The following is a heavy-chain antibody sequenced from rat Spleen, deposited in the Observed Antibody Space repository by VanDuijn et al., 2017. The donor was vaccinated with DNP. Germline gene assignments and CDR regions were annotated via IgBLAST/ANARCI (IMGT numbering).Heavy chain of an antibody. D-gene: IGHD4-3*01. V-gene: IGHV5S10*01. CDR1: GFTFSEYN. Sequence: EVQLVESGGGLVQPGRALKLSCAASGFTFSEYNMAWVRPAPKKGLEWVATIIHDGSNIYYGEFVKGRLTIARDNAESPLYLQMDSLRSEDTATYYCATRNSGYGGYFDYWGQGVMVTVSS. CDR2: IIHDGSNI. J-gene: IGHJ2*01. CDR3: ATRNSGYGGYFDY.